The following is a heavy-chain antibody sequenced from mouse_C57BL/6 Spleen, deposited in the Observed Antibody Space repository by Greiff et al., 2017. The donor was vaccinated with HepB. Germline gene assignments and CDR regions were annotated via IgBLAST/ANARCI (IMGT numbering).Heavy chain of an antibody. CDR1: GYTFTDYN. V-gene: IGHV1-18*01. Sequence: VQLKESGPELVKPGASVKIPCKASGYTFTDYNMDWVKQSHGKSLEWIGDINPNNGGTIYNQKFKGKATLTVDKSSSTAYMELRSLTSEDTAVYYCARRKPLGYAMDYWGQGTSVTVSS. CDR2: INPNNGGT. CDR3: ARRKPLGYAMDY. J-gene: IGHJ4*01.